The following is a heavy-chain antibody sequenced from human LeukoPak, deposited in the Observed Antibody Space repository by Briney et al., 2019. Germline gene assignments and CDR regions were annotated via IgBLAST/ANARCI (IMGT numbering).Heavy chain of an antibody. V-gene: IGHV1-69*13. CDR2: IIPIFGTA. Sequence: SVKVSCKASGGTSSSYAISWVRQAPGQGLEWMGGIIPIFGTANYAQKFQGRVTITADESTSTAYMELSSLRSEDTAVYYCARDQSIVVVPAATHYYYYYGMDVWGQGTTVTVSS. CDR3: ARDQSIVVVPAATHYYYYYGMDV. J-gene: IGHJ6*02. CDR1: GGTSSSYA. D-gene: IGHD2-2*01.